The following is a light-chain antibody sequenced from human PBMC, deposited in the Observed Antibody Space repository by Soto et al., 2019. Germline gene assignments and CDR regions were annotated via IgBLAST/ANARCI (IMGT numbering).Light chain of an antibody. CDR1: QSVSSN. V-gene: IGKV3-15*01. CDR2: GAF. CDR3: QQRSNWPPVT. Sequence: EIVMTQSPVTLSVSPGERATLSCXXSQSVSSNLAWYQQKPGQAPSLLIYGAFTRATGIPARFSGTGSGTEFTLTISSLQSEDFALYYCQQRSNWPPVTFGQGTKVDIK. J-gene: IGKJ1*01.